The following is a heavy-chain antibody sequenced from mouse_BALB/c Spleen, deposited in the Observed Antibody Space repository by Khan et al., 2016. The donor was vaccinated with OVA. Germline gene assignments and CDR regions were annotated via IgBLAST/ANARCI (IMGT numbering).Heavy chain of an antibody. CDR1: GYTFTSYW. Sequence: QVQLQQSGAELVKPGASVKLSCKTSGYTFTSYWIQWIKQRPGQGLGWIGEIFPGTGSTYYNEKFKGKATLTIDTSSSTAYMQLSSLTSEDSAVYFWARSDDRYFDVWGAGTTVTVSS. V-gene: IGHV1S132*01. D-gene: IGHD2-12*01. J-gene: IGHJ1*01. CDR2: IFPGTGST. CDR3: ARSDDRYFDV.